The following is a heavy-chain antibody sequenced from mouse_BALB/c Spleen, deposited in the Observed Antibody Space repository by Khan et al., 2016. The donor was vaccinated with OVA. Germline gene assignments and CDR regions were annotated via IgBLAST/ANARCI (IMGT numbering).Heavy chain of an antibody. D-gene: IGHD3-2*01. J-gene: IGHJ2*01. V-gene: IGHV1-20*01. CDR2: INPHTGET. Sequence: MQLQQSGPELVKPGATVKISCKASGYSFTSYFMNWVMQSHGKSLEWIGRINPHTGETSYNQKFKGKATLTLDDSSRTAHMELRNLTSEDSAVSYCPRKNDSVFDYWGQGTNVTVSA. CDR1: GYSFTSYF. CDR3: PRKNDSVFDY.